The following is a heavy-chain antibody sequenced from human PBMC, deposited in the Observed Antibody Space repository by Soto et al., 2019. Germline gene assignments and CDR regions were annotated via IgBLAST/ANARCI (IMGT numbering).Heavy chain of an antibody. CDR3: ARDYGSRMSQEFDY. CDR1: GYTFTTYG. Sequence: ASVKVSCKTSGYTFTTYGISWVRQAPGQGLEWMGWISTYSSNTNSAQNLQGRVTMTIDTSTSTAYMELRSLRSDDTAIYYCARDYGSRMSQEFDYWGQGTQVTVSS. V-gene: IGHV1-18*04. D-gene: IGHD3-10*01. J-gene: IGHJ4*02. CDR2: ISTYSSNT.